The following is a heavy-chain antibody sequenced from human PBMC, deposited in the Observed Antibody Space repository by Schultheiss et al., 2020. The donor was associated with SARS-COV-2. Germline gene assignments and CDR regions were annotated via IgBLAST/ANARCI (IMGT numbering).Heavy chain of an antibody. J-gene: IGHJ6*02. D-gene: IGHD3-9*01. Sequence: GGSLRLSCAASGLTFSSYGMHWVRQAPGKGLEWVAVISYDGSNKYYADSVKGRFTISRDNSKNTLYLQMNSLRAEDTAVYYCAKDRRYYDILTGYFQAHNQALESYGMDVWGQGTTVTVSS. CDR1: GLTFSSYG. CDR2: ISYDGSNK. CDR3: AKDRRYYDILTGYFQAHNQALESYGMDV. V-gene: IGHV3-30*18.